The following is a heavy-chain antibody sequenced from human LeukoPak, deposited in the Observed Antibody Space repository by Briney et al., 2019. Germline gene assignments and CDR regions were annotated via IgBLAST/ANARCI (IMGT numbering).Heavy chain of an antibody. Sequence: GGSLRLSCAASGFTVSSNYMSWVRQAPGKGLEWVSVIYSGGSTYYADSVKGRFTISRDNSKNTLYLQTNSLRAEDTAVYYCARGPRYCSGGSCYSSAEYFQHWGQGTLVTVSS. CDR2: IYSGGST. CDR1: GFTVSSNY. D-gene: IGHD2-15*01. V-gene: IGHV3-53*01. J-gene: IGHJ1*01. CDR3: ARGPRYCSGGSCYSSAEYFQH.